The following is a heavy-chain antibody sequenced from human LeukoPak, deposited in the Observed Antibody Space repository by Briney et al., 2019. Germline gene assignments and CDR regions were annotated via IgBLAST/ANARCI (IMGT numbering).Heavy chain of an antibody. CDR1: GYTFTRYY. CDR2: INPNSGGT. Sequence: ASVKVSCKASGYTFTRYYIHWVRQAPGQGLEWMGWINPNSGGTNYAQRSQGRVTMTRDASINTAYMEVSRLRSDDTAVYYCARDLPESVGATTTTNGNWFDPWGQGTLVTVSS. V-gene: IGHV1-2*02. CDR3: ARDLPESVGATTTTNGNWFDP. J-gene: IGHJ5*02. D-gene: IGHD1-26*01.